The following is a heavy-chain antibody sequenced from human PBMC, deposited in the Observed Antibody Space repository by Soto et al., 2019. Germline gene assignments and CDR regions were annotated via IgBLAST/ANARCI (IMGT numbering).Heavy chain of an antibody. J-gene: IGHJ6*02. Sequence: PSETLSLTCGVYGGYFSGYYGSWIRQPPGKGLEWIGEINHSGSTNYNPSLKSRVTISVDTSKNQFSLKLSSVTAADTAVYYCARLLWFGEDYYYYGMDVWGQGTTVTVSS. CDR3: ARLLWFGEDYYYYGMDV. CDR2: INHSGST. CDR1: GGYFSGYY. D-gene: IGHD3-10*01. V-gene: IGHV4-34*01.